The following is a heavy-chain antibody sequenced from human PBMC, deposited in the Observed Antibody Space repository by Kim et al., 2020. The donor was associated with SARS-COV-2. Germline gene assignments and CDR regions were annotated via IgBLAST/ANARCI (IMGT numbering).Heavy chain of an antibody. CDR1: GGSISSSSYY. J-gene: IGHJ4*02. CDR3: ARRGPYYYDSSGYTRGYYFVY. CDR2: IYYSGST. V-gene: IGHV4-39*01. Sequence: SETLSLTCTVSGGSISSSSYYWGWIRQPPGKGLEWIGSIYYSGSTYYNPSLKSRVTISVDTSKNQFSLKLSSVTAADTAVYYCARRGPYYYDSSGYTRGYYFVYWGQGTLVTVSS. D-gene: IGHD3-22*01.